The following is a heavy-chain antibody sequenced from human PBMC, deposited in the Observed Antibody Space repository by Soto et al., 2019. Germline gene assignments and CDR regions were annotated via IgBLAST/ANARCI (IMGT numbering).Heavy chain of an antibody. CDR1: GGSVSSGSYY. Sequence: SDTLSLTCTVSGGSVSSGSYYWSWIRQPPGKGLEWIGYIYYSGSTNYNPSLKSRVTISVDTSKNQFSLKLSSVTAADTAVHYCASNKLRFLGSYGMDVWGQGTTVT. D-gene: IGHD3-3*01. CDR3: ASNKLRFLGSYGMDV. V-gene: IGHV4-61*01. CDR2: IYYSGST. J-gene: IGHJ6*02.